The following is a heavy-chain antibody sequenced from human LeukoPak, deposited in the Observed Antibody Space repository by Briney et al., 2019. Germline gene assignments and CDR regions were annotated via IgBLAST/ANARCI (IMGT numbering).Heavy chain of an antibody. V-gene: IGHV1-2*02. Sequence: ASVKVSCKASGYTFTSYYMHWVRQAPGQGLEWMGWINPNSGGTNYAQKFQGRVTMTRDTSISTAYMELSRLTSDDTAMYYCARLEGQGATSFDWGQGTLVTVSS. CDR3: ARLEGQGATSFD. CDR1: GYTFTSYY. CDR2: INPNSGGT. D-gene: IGHD5-24*01. J-gene: IGHJ4*02.